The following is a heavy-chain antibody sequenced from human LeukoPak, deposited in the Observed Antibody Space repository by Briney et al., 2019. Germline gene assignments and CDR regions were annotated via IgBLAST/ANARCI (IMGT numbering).Heavy chain of an antibody. J-gene: IGHJ5*02. V-gene: IGHV1-2*02. CDR2: ISPNSGGT. CDR1: GYTFTGYY. CDR3: APVLRYFDWLSFDP. Sequence: ASVKVSCKASGYTFTGYYMHWVRQAPGQGLEWMGWISPNSGGTNYAQKFQGRVTMTRDTSISTAYMELSRLRSDDTAVYYCAPVLRYFDWLSFDPWGQGTLVTVSS. D-gene: IGHD3-9*01.